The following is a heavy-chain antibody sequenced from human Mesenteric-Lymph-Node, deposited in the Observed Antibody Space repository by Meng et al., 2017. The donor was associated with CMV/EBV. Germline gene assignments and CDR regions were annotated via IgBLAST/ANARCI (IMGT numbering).Heavy chain of an antibody. CDR2: INWNGGST. Sequence: GGSLRLSCAASGFTFDDYGMSWVRQAPGKGLEWVSGINWNGGSTGYADSVKGRFTISRDNAKNSLYLQMNSLRAEDTALYYCARSHGAGSYSPGAFDIWGQGTMVTVSS. CDR1: GFTFDDYG. D-gene: IGHD1-26*01. CDR3: ARSHGAGSYSPGAFDI. V-gene: IGHV3-20*04. J-gene: IGHJ3*02.